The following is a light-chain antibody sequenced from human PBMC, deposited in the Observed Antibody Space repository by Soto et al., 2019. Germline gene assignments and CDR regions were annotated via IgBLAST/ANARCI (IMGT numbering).Light chain of an antibody. Sequence: DIQMTQSPSTLSASIGDRVTITCRASQSINSWLAWYQQKPGKAPKLLIYDASNLASGVPSRFSGSGSGTEFTLVISSLQPGDFAPYYCQQYDTYSYTFGQGTKLEI. CDR3: QQYDTYSYT. V-gene: IGKV1-5*01. CDR1: QSINSW. CDR2: DAS. J-gene: IGKJ2*01.